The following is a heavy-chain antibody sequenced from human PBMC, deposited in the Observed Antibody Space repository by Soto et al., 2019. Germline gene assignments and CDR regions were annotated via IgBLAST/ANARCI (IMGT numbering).Heavy chain of an antibody. Sequence: GASVKVSCKASGGTSSNYVISWVRQAPGQGLEWMGGIIPMFGTPIYAQKFQGRVSITADASTSTAYLELSSLRSEDSAVYYCARLTYYYDSSGYGGAFDIWGQGTMVTV. CDR3: ARLTYYYDSSGYGGAFDI. V-gene: IGHV1-69*13. CDR1: GGTSSNYV. CDR2: IIPMFGTP. D-gene: IGHD3-22*01. J-gene: IGHJ3*02.